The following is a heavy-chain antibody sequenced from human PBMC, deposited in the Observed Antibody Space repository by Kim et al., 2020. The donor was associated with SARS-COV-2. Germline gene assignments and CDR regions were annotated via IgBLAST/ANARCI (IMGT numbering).Heavy chain of an antibody. Sequence: SETLSLTCTVSGGSISSGDYYWSWIRQPPGKGLEWIGYIYYSGSTYYNPSLKSRVTISVDTSKNQFSLKLSSVTAADTAVYYCARSRFWSGYSDYWGQGTLVTVSS. CDR3: ARSRFWSGYSDY. CDR1: GGSISSGDYY. J-gene: IGHJ4*02. CDR2: IYYSGST. V-gene: IGHV4-30-4*01. D-gene: IGHD3-3*01.